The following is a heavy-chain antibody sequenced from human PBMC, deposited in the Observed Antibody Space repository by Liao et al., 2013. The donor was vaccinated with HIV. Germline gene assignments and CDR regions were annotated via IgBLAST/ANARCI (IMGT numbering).Heavy chain of an antibody. CDR1: GDLIRRDNYY. D-gene: IGHD3-16*01. CDR2: IYTGMSTTGTT. J-gene: IGHJ4*02. Sequence: QVQLQESGPGLVKPSQTLSLTCTVSGDLIRRDNYYWTWIRQPAGRGLEWIGHIYTGMSTTGTTNYNPSLKSRVTISLDTSKNQFSLKLSSVTAADTAVYYCAGTGTYAYSYFDSWAREPWSPSPQ. CDR3: AGTGTYAYSYFDS. V-gene: IGHV4-61*02.